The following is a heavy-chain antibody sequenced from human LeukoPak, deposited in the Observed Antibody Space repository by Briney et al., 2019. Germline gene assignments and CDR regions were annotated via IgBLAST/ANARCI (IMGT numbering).Heavy chain of an antibody. V-gene: IGHV1-2*02. D-gene: IGHD3-10*01. J-gene: IGHJ3*02. CDR1: GYTFTGYY. Sequence: ASLKVSCKAAGYTFTGYYMHWVRQAPGQGLEWMGWINPNSGGTNYAQKFQCRVTMTRDTSISTAYMELSRLTSDDTAVYYCARDPPIGGADVFDIWGQGTMVTVSS. CDR3: ARDPPIGGADVFDI. CDR2: INPNSGGT.